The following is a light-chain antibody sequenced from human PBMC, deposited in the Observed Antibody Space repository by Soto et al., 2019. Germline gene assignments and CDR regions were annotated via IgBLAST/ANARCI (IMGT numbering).Light chain of an antibody. CDR3: QQANTFPLT. CDR1: QSISSW. Sequence: DIQMTQSPSSLSASVGDRVTITCRASQSISSWLAWYQQKPGKAPALLIFATSSLHSGVPSRFSGSGSGTNFTLTISSLQPEDFATYYCQQANTFPLTFGGGTKVDIK. CDR2: ATS. J-gene: IGKJ4*01. V-gene: IGKV1-12*01.